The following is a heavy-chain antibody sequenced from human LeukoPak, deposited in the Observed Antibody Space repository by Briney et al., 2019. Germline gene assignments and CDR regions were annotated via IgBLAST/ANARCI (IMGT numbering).Heavy chain of an antibody. V-gene: IGHV3-23*01. Sequence: GGSLRLSCAASGFTVSSNYMSWVRQAPGKGLEWVSTIGNGGASTYYADSVKGPFTIARDNCKNTLYLQMDSLRAEATAIYCCTRGIYSFEPGSYSDYRGQGILVTV. CDR1: GFTVSSNY. CDR2: IGNGGAST. D-gene: IGHD3-10*01. CDR3: TRGIYSFEPGSYSDY. J-gene: IGHJ4*02.